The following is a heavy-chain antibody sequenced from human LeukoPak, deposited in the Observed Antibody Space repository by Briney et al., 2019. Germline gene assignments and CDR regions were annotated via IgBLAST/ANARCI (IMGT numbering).Heavy chain of an antibody. D-gene: IGHD6-13*01. V-gene: IGHV3-23*01. J-gene: IGHJ6*02. CDR3: AKPKYSSSYYYYGMDV. Sequence: GGSLRLSCAASGFTFSSYAMSWVRQAPGKGLEWVSAISGSGGSTYYADSVKGRFTISRDNSKNTLYLQMNSLRAEDTAVYYCAKPKYSSSYYYYGMDVWGQGTTVTVSS. CDR2: ISGSGGST. CDR1: GFTFSSYA.